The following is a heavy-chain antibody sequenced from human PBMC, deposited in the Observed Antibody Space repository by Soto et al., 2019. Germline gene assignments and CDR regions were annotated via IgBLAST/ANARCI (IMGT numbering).Heavy chain of an antibody. V-gene: IGHV1-46*03. D-gene: IGHD2-2*01. CDR1: GYTFTSYY. J-gene: IGHJ6*03. CDR2: INPSGGST. CDR3: ARDHVGYCSSTSCPPEYMDX. Sequence: ASVKVSCKASGYTFTSYYMHWVRQAPGQGLEWMGIINPSGGSTSYAQKFQGRVTMTRDTSTSTVYMELSSLRSEDTAVYYCARDHVGYCSSTSCPPEYMDXWGKGTTVTVSS.